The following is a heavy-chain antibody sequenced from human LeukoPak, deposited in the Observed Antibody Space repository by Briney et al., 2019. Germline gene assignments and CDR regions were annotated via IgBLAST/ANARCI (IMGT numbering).Heavy chain of an antibody. V-gene: IGHV1-2*02. CDR3: ARGLGNSGYYVIDY. J-gene: IGHJ4*02. Sequence: ASVKVSCKASGGTFSSYAISWVRQAPGQGLEWMGWINPNSGGTNYAQKFQGRVTMTRDTSISTAYMELSGMRSDDTAVYYCARGLGNSGYYVIDYWGQGTLVIVSS. CDR1: GGTFSSYA. D-gene: IGHD5-12*01. CDR2: INPNSGGT.